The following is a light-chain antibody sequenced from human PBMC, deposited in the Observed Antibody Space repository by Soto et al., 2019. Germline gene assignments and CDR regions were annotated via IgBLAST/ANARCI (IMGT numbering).Light chain of an antibody. CDR3: QQYNNWPLT. Sequence: EVVMTQSPATLSVSPGGTATLSCRASQSVRSNLAWYQQKPGQAPRLLIYSASTRATGIPARFSGSGSGTEFPLTISSLQSEDFAIYYCQQYNNWPLTFGGGTKVEIK. V-gene: IGKV3-15*01. CDR2: SAS. J-gene: IGKJ4*01. CDR1: QSVRSN.